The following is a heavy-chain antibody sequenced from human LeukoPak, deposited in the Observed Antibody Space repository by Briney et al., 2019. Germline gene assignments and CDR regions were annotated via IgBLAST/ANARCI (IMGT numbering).Heavy chain of an antibody. CDR3: ARGGTTVTPGLLWFDP. CDR2: FYYSGNT. Sequence: PSETLSLTCTVSGGSISTGRHYWGWIRQPPVKGPAWIGSFYYSGNTYYNPTLRSRVTISVESSKNQFSLKLSSVTAADTAVYYCARGGTTVTPGLLWFDPWGQGTLVTVSS. CDR1: GGSISTGRHY. D-gene: IGHD4-17*01. V-gene: IGHV4-39*07. J-gene: IGHJ5*02.